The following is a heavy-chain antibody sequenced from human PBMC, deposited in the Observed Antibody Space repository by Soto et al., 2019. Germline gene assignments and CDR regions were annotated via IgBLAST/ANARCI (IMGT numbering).Heavy chain of an antibody. CDR3: VRDRGGGSGNYYVSMGMDV. Sequence: QRQLQESGSGVVQPSQTLSLTCSVSGVSVSGGGYSGSWIRQPLGNGLEWIGYMYASWRTSHNPSLKSRVTISIDRSRNQFSLRLTSVTAADTAVYYCVRDRGGGSGNYYVSMGMDVWGRGTTVTVSS. V-gene: IGHV4-30-2*01. J-gene: IGHJ6*02. CDR1: GVSVSGGGYS. D-gene: IGHD3-10*01. CDR2: MYASWRT.